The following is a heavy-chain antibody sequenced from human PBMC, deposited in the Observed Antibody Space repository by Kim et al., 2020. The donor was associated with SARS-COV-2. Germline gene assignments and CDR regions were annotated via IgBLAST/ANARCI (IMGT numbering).Heavy chain of an antibody. CDR2: ISAYNGNT. D-gene: IGHD3-3*01. Sequence: ASVKVSCKASGYTVTSYGISWVRQAPGQGLEWMGWISAYNGNTNYAQKLQGRVTMTTDTSTSTAYMELRSLRSDDTAVYYCARDACITIFGVVIAACDYFAYWGQGTLVTVSS. J-gene: IGHJ4*02. CDR3: ARDACITIFGVVIAACDYFAY. CDR1: GYTVTSYG. V-gene: IGHV1-18*01.